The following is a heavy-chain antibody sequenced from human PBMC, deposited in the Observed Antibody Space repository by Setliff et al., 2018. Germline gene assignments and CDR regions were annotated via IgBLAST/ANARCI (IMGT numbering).Heavy chain of an antibody. J-gene: IGHJ4*02. D-gene: IGHD2-2*01. CDR2: NSV. CDR1: GYSFTNYG. CDR3: ARGPPDFVVVPAAAKFDY. Sequence: ASVKVSCKTSGYSFTNYGINWVRQAPGQGLEWMGWNSVYAREFQGRVTMTIDTPTSTAYMELRSLRSDDTAVYYCARGPPDFVVVPAAAKFDYWDPGTLVTVSS. V-gene: IGHV1-18*01.